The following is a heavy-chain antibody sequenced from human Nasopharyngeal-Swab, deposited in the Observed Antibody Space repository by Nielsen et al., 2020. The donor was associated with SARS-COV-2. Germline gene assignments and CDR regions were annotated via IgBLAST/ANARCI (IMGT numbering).Heavy chain of an antibody. Sequence: ASVKVSCKASGYTFTSYDINWVRQATGQGLVWMGWMNPNSGNTGYAQKFQGRVTMTRNTSISTAYMELSSLRSEDTAVYYCARGDFEVEQQLANYYYYYGMDVWGQGTTVTVSS. CDR3: ARGDFEVEQQLANYYYYYGMDV. V-gene: IGHV1-8*01. D-gene: IGHD6-13*01. J-gene: IGHJ6*02. CDR2: MNPNSGNT. CDR1: GYTFTSYD.